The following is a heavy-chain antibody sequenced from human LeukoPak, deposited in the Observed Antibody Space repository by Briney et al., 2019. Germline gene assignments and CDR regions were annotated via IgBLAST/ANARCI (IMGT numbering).Heavy chain of an antibody. D-gene: IGHD3-9*01. V-gene: IGHV3-21*04. CDR2: ITSSSTYT. CDR3: AKDGGEYYDILTGYYPRLYYMDV. J-gene: IGHJ6*03. CDR1: GFTFSTYN. Sequence: PGGSLRLSCGASGFTFSTYNMNWVRQAPGKGLEWVSSITSSSTYTYYADSVKGRFTISRDNSKNRLYLQMNSLRAEDTAVYCCAKDGGEYYDILTGYYPRLYYMDVWGKGTTLTISS.